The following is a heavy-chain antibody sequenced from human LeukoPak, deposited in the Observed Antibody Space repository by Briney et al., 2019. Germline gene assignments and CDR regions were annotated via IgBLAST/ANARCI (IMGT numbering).Heavy chain of an antibody. Sequence: GGSLRLSCAASEFTFRNYAMNWVRQAPGKGLEWVSGISGSGGSTNYADSVKGRLTISRDNSKNTLYLQMNSLRAEDTAVYYCARGTVVGSHFDYWGQGTLVTVSS. V-gene: IGHV3-23*01. D-gene: IGHD2-15*01. CDR1: EFTFRNYA. CDR3: ARGTVVGSHFDY. CDR2: ISGSGGST. J-gene: IGHJ4*02.